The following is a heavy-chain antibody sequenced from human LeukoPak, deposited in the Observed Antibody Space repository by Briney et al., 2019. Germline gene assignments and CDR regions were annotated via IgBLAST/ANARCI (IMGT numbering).Heavy chain of an antibody. J-gene: IGHJ4*02. CDR1: GFTFSNYE. V-gene: IGHV3-48*03. Sequence: GGSLRLSCAASGFTFSNYEMNWVRQAPGKGLEWVSYISSSGSTIYYADSVKGRFTISRDNAKNSLYLQMNSLRAEGTAVYYCARDDSYGLDYWGQGTRVTVSS. CDR2: ISSSGSTI. CDR3: ARDDSYGLDY. D-gene: IGHD5-18*01.